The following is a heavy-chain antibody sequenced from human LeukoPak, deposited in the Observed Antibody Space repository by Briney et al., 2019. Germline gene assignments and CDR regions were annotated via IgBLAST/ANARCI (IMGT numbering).Heavy chain of an antibody. D-gene: IGHD5-12*01. CDR2: ISSSSSYI. Sequence: GGSLRLSCAASGFTFGSYSMNWVRQAPGKGLEWVSSISSSSSYIYYADSVKGRFTISRDNAKNSLYLQMNSLRAEDTAVYYCARVSGVEMATKGDYWGQGTLVTVSS. CDR3: ARVSGVEMATKGDY. CDR1: GFTFGSYS. V-gene: IGHV3-21*01. J-gene: IGHJ4*02.